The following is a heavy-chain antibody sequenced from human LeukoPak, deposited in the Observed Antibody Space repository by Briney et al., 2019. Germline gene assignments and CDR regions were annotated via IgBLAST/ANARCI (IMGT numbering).Heavy chain of an antibody. Sequence: PGGSLRLSCAVSGFTVSDTHMSWARQAPGEGLEWVSAMYTGGTTYYADSVTGRFTVSRDTSRNTLFLHMNSLRAEDTAVYYCAKDEATSGGGLASWGQGTLVIVSS. D-gene: IGHD3-16*01. CDR3: AKDEATSGGGLAS. CDR2: MYTGGTT. V-gene: IGHV3-53*01. J-gene: IGHJ5*01. CDR1: GFTVSDTH.